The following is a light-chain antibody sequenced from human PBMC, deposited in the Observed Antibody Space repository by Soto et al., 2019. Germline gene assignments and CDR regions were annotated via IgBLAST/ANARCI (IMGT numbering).Light chain of an antibody. CDR3: QQYESYPLT. V-gene: IGKV1-5*03. CDR1: QSFSTW. CDR2: KAS. J-gene: IGKJ4*01. Sequence: DIQMTQSPSTLSASVGDRVTITCRASQSFSTWLAWYQQKPGKAPKLLIYKASSLERGVPSRFSGSESGTEFTLTISSLQPDDFATYYCQQYESYPLTFGGGTKVEIK.